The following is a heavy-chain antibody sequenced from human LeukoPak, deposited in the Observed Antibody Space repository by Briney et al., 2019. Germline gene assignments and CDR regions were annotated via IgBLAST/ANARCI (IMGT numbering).Heavy chain of an antibody. CDR1: GFSFSSYA. CDR3: ASIAVASTGN. V-gene: IGHV3-30-3*01. J-gene: IGHJ4*02. CDR2: ISYDGSNK. Sequence: PGGSLRLYCAASGFSFSSYAMHWVRQAPGKGLEWVAVISYDGSNKYYADSVKGRFTISRDNSKNTLYLQMNSLRAEDTAVYYCASIAVASTGNWGQGTLVTVSS. D-gene: IGHD6-19*01.